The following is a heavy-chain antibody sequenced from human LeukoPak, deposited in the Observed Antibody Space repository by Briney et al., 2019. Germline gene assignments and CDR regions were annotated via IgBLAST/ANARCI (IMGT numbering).Heavy chain of an antibody. CDR3: AKAHSLGIYAFDI. V-gene: IGHV3-23*01. D-gene: IGHD1-26*01. CDR1: GFTLSSYA. CDR2: ISGSGGST. J-gene: IGHJ3*02. Sequence: GGSLRLPCAASGFTLSSYAMSWVRQAPGKGLEWVSAISGSGGSTYYADSVKGRFTISRDNSKNTLYLQMNSLRAEDTAVYYCAKAHSLGIYAFDIWGQGTMVTVSS.